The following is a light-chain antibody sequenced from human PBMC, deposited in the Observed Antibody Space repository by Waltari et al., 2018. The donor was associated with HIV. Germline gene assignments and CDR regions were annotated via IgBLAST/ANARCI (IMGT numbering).Light chain of an antibody. Sequence: QSMLTQPPSVSAAPGQKVTISCSGSSSNLANNYVSLYQHLPGAAPKPVIYDNDTRPSGIPDRFSGSKSVASATLVSTGLQTGDEGDYYCGTWDASLNAGVFGGGTKLTVL. CDR3: GTWDASLNAGV. J-gene: IGLJ3*02. CDR2: DND. CDR1: SSNLANNY. V-gene: IGLV1-51*01.